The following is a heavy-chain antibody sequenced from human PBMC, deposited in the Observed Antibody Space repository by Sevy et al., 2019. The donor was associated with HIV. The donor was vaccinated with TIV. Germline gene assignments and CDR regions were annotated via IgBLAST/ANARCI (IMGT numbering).Heavy chain of an antibody. CDR3: TTVLGWEGTSDY. Sequence: GGSLRLSCAASGFSFINAWMNWVHQAPGKALEWVGRIRSNADGGTADYAAPVKGRFIISRDDSENTLYLQMNSLRTEDTAIYYCTTVLGWEGTSDYWGQGTLVTVSS. CDR1: GFSFINAW. CDR2: IRSNADGGTA. V-gene: IGHV3-15*07. D-gene: IGHD2-21*01. J-gene: IGHJ4*02.